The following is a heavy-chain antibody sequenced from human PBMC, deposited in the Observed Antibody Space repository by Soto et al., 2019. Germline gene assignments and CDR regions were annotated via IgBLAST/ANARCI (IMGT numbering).Heavy chain of an antibody. CDR1: VGSISSSRYY. V-gene: IGHV4-39*01. CDR2: IYYSGYT. J-gene: IGHJ6*02. CDR3: ARHNGPLYVGYYYDMDV. Sequence: ETLSLTCTVSVGSISSSRYYWGCIRQPPGKGLEWIGSIYYSGYTYYNPSLKSRVTISVDTSKNQFSLKLSSVTAADTAVYYCARHNGPLYVGYYYDMDVWGQGTTVTVSS. D-gene: IGHD3-16*01.